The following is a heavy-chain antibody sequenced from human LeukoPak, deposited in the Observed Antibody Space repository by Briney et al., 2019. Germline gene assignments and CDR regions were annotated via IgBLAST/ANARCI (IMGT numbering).Heavy chain of an antibody. CDR2: ISSDSSYI. Sequence: GGSLRLSCAASGFTFSTYSINWVRQAPGKGLEWVSSISSDSSYIYYADSVKGRFTISRDNAKNSLYLQMNSLRAEDTAVYYCARERAPDRHFDYWGQGTLVTVSS. V-gene: IGHV3-21*01. J-gene: IGHJ4*02. CDR1: GFTFSTYS. CDR3: ARERAPDRHFDY. D-gene: IGHD1-14*01.